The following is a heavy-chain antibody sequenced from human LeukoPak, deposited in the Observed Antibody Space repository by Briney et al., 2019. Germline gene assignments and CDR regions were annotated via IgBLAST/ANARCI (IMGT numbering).Heavy chain of an antibody. D-gene: IGHD6-13*01. CDR3: AREAAAADAYYYYGMDV. V-gene: IGHV1-69*01. J-gene: IGHJ6*04. CDR1: GGTFSSYA. CDR2: IIPIFGTA. Sequence: SVKVSWKASGGTFSSYAISWVRQAPGQGLEWMGGIIPIFGTANYAQKFQGRVTITADESTSTAYMELSSLRSEDTAVYYCAREAAAADAYYYYGMDVWGKGTTVTVSS.